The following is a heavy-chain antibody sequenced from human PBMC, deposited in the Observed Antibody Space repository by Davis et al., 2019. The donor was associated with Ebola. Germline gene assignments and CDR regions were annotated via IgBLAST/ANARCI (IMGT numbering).Heavy chain of an antibody. CDR3: ARDRTEWLFGFWFDP. CDR1: GYTFTNYG. V-gene: IGHV7-4-1*02. D-gene: IGHD3-3*01. CDR2: INTNTGNP. J-gene: IGHJ5*02. Sequence: ASVKVSCKASGYTFTNYGITWVRQAPGQGLEWMGWINTNTGNPTYAQGFTGRFVFSLDTSVSTAYLQISSLKAEDTAVYYCARDRTEWLFGFWFDPWGQGTLVTVSS.